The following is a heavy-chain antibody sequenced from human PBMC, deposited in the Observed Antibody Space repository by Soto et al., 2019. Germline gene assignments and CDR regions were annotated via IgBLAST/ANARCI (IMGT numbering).Heavy chain of an antibody. V-gene: IGHV1-46*03. Sequence: ASVKVSCKASGYTFTSYYIHWVRQAPGQGLEWMGIINPSGGSTSYAQKFQGRVTMTRDTSTSTVYMELSSLRSEDTAVYYCASPAGYGSGSYPLDYWGQGTLVTVSS. CDR2: INPSGGST. J-gene: IGHJ4*02. CDR1: GYTFTSYY. D-gene: IGHD3-10*01. CDR3: ASPAGYGSGSYPLDY.